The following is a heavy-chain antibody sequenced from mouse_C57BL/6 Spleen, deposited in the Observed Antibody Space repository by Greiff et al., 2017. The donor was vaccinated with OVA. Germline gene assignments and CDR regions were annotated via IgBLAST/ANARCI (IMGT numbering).Heavy chain of an antibody. J-gene: IGHJ2*01. CDR1: GFNIKDYY. V-gene: IGHV14-2*01. CDR3: ARDYYGSSFFDY. D-gene: IGHD1-1*01. CDR2: IDPEDGET. Sequence: EVQLQESGAELVKPGASVKLSCTASGFNIKDYYMHWVKQRTEQGLEWIGRIDPEDGETKYDPNFQGKAPITADKSSTPAYLQLRSRTSEDTDVYYCARDYYGSSFFDYWGQGTTLTVSS.